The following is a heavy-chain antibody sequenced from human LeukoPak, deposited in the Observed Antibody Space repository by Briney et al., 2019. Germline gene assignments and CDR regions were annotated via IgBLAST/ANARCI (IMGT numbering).Heavy chain of an antibody. CDR1: GGSFSGYY. CDR3: ASVPISALGTYYFDY. D-gene: IGHD3-16*01. J-gene: IGHJ4*02. Sequence: SETLSLTCAVYGGSFSGYYWSWIRQPPGKGLEWIGEINHSGSTNYNPSLKSRVTISVDTSKNQFSLKLSSVTAADTAVYYCASVPISALGTYYFDYWGQGTLVTVSS. CDR2: INHSGST. V-gene: IGHV4-34*01.